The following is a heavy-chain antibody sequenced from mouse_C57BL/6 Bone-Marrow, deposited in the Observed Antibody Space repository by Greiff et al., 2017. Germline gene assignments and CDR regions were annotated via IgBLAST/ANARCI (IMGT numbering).Heavy chain of an antibody. CDR3: ARHEERTYDYDVSWFAY. V-gene: IGHV1-62-2*01. J-gene: IGHJ3*01. D-gene: IGHD2-4*01. Sequence: QVQLKESGAELVKPGASVKLSCKASGYTFTEYTIHWVKQRSGQGLEWIGWFYPGSGSIKYNEKFKDKATLTADKSSSTVYMGLSRLTSEDSAVYFCARHEERTYDYDVSWFAYWGQGTLVTVSA. CDR1: GYTFTEYT. CDR2: FYPGSGSI.